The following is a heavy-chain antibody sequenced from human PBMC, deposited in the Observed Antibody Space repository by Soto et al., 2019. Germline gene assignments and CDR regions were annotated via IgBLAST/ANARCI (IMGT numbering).Heavy chain of an antibody. CDR3: ARESGENWTYEAH. V-gene: IGHV4-4*07. CDR1: GAYVSDFS. D-gene: IGHD1-7*01. CDR2: ITVNGIT. J-gene: IGHJ1*01. Sequence: QVQQLESGPGLVKPWDTLSLTCTVSGAYVSDFSWSWIRQPAGKGLEWIGRITVNGITQYTPSFTSRVTMSMDTSRNQFALNLQSAPAADTALYYCARESGENWTYEAHWGQGTLVTVSS.